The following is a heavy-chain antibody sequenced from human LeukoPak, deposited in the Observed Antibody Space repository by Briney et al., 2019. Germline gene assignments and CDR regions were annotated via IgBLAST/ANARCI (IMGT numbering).Heavy chain of an antibody. CDR1: GFTFTYAW. V-gene: IGHV4-59*01. J-gene: IGHJ4*02. Sequence: GSLRLSCAASGFTFTYAWMSWIRQPPGKGLEWIGYIYYSGSTSYNPSLKSRVTISVDTPKNQFSLKLSSVTAADTAVYYCAREVAGTVDYWGQGTLVTVSS. CDR3: AREVAGTVDY. D-gene: IGHD6-19*01. CDR2: IYYSGST.